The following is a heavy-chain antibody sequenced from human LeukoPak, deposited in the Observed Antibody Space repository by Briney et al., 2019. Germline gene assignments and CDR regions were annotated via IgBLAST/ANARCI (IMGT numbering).Heavy chain of an antibody. J-gene: IGHJ6*03. CDR2: IYYSGST. CDR3: ARGGYCSGGSCWLRYYYYMDV. D-gene: IGHD2-15*01. V-gene: IGHV4-59*12. CDR1: GGSISSYY. Sequence: PSETLSLTCTVSGGSISSYYWSWIRQPPGKGLEWIGYIYYSGSTNYNPSLKSRVTISVDTSKNQFSLKLSSVTAADTAVYYCARGGYCSGGSCWLRYYYYMDVWGKGTTVTVSS.